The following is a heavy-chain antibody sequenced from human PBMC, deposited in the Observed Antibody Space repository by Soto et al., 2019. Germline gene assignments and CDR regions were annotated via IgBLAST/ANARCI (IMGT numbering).Heavy chain of an antibody. CDR3: AKDLTLGIKGAFDI. CDR2: ISWDGGST. D-gene: IGHD7-27*01. Sequence: GGSLRLSCAASGFTFDDYTMHWVRQAPGKGLEWVSLISWDGGSTYYADSVKGRFTISRDNSKNSLYLQMNSLRTEDTALYYCAKDLTLGIKGAFDIRGQGTMVTVSS. J-gene: IGHJ3*02. V-gene: IGHV3-43*01. CDR1: GFTFDDYT.